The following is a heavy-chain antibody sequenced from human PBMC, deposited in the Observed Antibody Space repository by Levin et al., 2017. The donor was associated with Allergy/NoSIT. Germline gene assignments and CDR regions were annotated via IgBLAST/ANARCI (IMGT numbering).Heavy chain of an antibody. Sequence: GGSLRLSCAASGFTFSSYAMSWVRQAPGKGLEWVSVISSSGGSTHYADSVKGRFTISRDNPTNTLYLQMNSLRAEDTAVYYCAKNPCGGDCYHYFDYWGQGTLVTVSS. D-gene: IGHD2-21*02. CDR2: ISSSGGST. J-gene: IGHJ4*02. CDR3: AKNPCGGDCYHYFDY. CDR1: GFTFSSYA. V-gene: IGHV3-23*01.